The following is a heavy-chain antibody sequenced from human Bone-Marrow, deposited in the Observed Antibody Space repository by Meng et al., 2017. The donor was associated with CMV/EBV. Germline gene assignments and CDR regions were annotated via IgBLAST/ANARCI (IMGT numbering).Heavy chain of an antibody. CDR2: INPNSGGT. CDR1: GYTFTGYY. V-gene: IGHV1-2*02. D-gene: IGHD3-3*01. Sequence: ASVKVSCKASGYTFTGYYMHWVRQAPGQGLEWMGWINPNSGGTNYAQKFQGRVTMTRDTSISTAYMELSRLGSDDTAVYYCARDGDYDFWSGSLALGLDVWGQGTTVTFSS. J-gene: IGHJ6*02. CDR3: ARDGDYDFWSGSLALGLDV.